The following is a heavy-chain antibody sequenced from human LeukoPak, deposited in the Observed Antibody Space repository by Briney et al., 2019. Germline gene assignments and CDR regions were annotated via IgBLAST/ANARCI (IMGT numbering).Heavy chain of an antibody. Sequence: GGSLRLSCAASGFTFSSYAMSWVRQAPGKGLEWVLAISGGGGITYYADSVKGRFTISRDNSKNTLYLQMNSLRAEDTAVYYCAKADYYDSSGYSDYWGQGTLVTVSS. CDR1: GFTFSSYA. D-gene: IGHD3-22*01. CDR2: ISGGGGIT. J-gene: IGHJ4*02. V-gene: IGHV3-23*01. CDR3: AKADYYDSSGYSDY.